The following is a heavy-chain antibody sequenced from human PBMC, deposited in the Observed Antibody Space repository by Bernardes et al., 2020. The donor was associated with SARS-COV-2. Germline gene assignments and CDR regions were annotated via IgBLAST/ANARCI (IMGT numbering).Heavy chain of an antibody. CDR3: ARDPVYRAMSTGYYYGMDV. Sequence: SVKVSCKASGGTFSSYTISWVRQAPGQGLEWMGRIIPILGIANYAQKFQGRVTITADKSTSTAYMELSSLRSEDTAVYYCARDPVYRAMSTGYYYGMDVWGQGTTVTVSS. CDR1: GGTFSSYT. CDR2: IIPILGIA. J-gene: IGHJ6*02. D-gene: IGHD2-8*01. V-gene: IGHV1-69*04.